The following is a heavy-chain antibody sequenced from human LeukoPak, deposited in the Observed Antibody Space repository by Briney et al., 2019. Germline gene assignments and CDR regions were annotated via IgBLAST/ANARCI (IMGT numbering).Heavy chain of an antibody. CDR3: ATQPATVVTPALDY. Sequence: GGSLRLSCAASGFTVSSNYMSWVRQAPGKGLERVSVIYSGGSTYYADSVKGRFTISRDNSKNTLYLQMNSLRAEDTAVYYCATQPATVVTPALDYWGQGTLVTVSS. V-gene: IGHV3-66*02. CDR1: GFTVSSNY. J-gene: IGHJ4*02. D-gene: IGHD4-23*01. CDR2: IYSGGST.